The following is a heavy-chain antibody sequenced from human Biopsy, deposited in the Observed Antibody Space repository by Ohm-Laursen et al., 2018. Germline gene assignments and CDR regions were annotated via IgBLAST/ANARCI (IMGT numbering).Heavy chain of an antibody. CDR3: AATSTLYYYYYAMDV. V-gene: IGHV1-58*01. CDR2: IVVGSGHT. Sequence: SVKVSCKASGFTFISSAVQWVRQARGQRLEWIGWIVVGSGHTNYAQKFQERVTITRDMSTSTAYMELTSLRSEDTAVYYCAATSTLYYYYYAMDVWDQGTAITVSS. CDR1: GFTFISSA. J-gene: IGHJ6*02.